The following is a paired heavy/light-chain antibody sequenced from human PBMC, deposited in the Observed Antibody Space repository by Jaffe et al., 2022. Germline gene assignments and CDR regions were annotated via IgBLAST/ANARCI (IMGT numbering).Light chain of an antibody. Sequence: DIVMTQTPLSLPVTPGEPASISCRSSQSLLDSDDGNTYLDWYLQKPGQSPQLLIYTLSYRASGVPDRFSGSGSGTDFTLKISRVEAEDVGVYYCMQRIEFPTFGQGTKLEIK. J-gene: IGKJ2*01. CDR1: QSLLDSDDGNTY. CDR3: MQRIEFPT. CDR2: TLS. V-gene: IGKV2-40*01.
Heavy chain of an antibody. CDR3: ARASSWIQPENYYYYYYMDV. CDR2: IIPIFGTA. J-gene: IGHJ6*03. Sequence: QVQLVQSGAEVKKPGSSVKVSCKASGGTFSSYAISWVRQAPGQGLEWMGGIIPIFGTANYAQKFQGRVTITTDESTSTAYMELSSLRSEDTAVYYCARASSWIQPENYYYYYYMDVWGKGTTVTVSS. V-gene: IGHV1-69*05. D-gene: IGHD5-18*01. CDR1: GGTFSSYA.